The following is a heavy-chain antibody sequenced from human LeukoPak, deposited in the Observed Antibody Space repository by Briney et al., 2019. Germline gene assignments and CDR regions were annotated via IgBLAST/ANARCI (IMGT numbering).Heavy chain of an antibody. CDR2: IYHSGRT. J-gene: IGHJ4*02. CDR1: GYSIASGYL. V-gene: IGHV4-38-2*02. D-gene: IGHD1-26*01. CDR3: ARGGPWELSHRDYFDY. Sequence: SETLSLTCTVAGYSIASGYLWGWIRQTPEKGLEGISTIYHSGRTYYNLSLKSRVTISMDTSRNQFSLKVTSVTAADTALYFCARGGPWELSHRDYFDYWGQGTLVTVSS.